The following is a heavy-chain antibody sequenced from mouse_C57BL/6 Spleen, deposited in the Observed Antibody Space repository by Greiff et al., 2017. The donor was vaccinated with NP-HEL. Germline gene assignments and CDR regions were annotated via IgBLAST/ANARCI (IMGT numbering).Heavy chain of an antibody. V-gene: IGHV5-6*01. Sequence: DVQLQESGGDLVKPGGSLKLSCAASGFTFSSYGMSWVRQTPDKRLEWVATISSGGSYTYYPDSVKGRFTISRDNAKNTLYLQMSSLKSEDTAMYYCARSYGSSYNYAMDYWGQGTSVTVSS. CDR2: ISSGGSYT. D-gene: IGHD1-1*01. J-gene: IGHJ4*01. CDR1: GFTFSSYG. CDR3: ARSYGSSYNYAMDY.